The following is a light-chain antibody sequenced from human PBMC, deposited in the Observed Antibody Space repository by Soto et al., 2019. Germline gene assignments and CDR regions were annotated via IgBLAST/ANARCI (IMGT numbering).Light chain of an antibody. CDR2: AAS. CDR1: QNITNY. V-gene: IGKV1-39*01. J-gene: IGKJ1*01. CDR3: QQTYRSSWT. Sequence: DIQLTQSPSSLSASVGDRVTITCRASQNITNYFNWYQQKPGKAPTLLIYAASSLQSGVPSRFSGSGSGTDFTLIISSLQPEDFATYYCQQTYRSSWTFGPGTKVEI.